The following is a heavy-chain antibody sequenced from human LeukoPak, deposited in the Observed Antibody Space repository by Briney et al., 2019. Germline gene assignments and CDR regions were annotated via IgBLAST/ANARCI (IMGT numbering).Heavy chain of an antibody. Sequence: GGSLRLSCTASGFTFGDYAMSWVRQAPGKGLKWVSAISGGGVTTYYADSVKGRFTFSRDNSKNTLYLQMNSLRAEDTAVYYCAKSRDFDSVVVTAFDYWGRGTLVTVSS. J-gene: IGHJ4*02. CDR1: GFTFGDYA. CDR3: AKSRDFDSVVVTAFDY. CDR2: ISGGGVTT. V-gene: IGHV3-23*01. D-gene: IGHD2-21*02.